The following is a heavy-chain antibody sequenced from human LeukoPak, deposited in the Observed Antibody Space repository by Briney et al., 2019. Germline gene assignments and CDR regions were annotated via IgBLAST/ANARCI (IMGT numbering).Heavy chain of an antibody. CDR3: ARRTDRAFWYLDY. CDR2: IYPGDSDT. J-gene: IGHJ4*02. V-gene: IGHV5-51*01. Sequence: RGESLKISCKGPEYSFTNYWIGWVRQMPGKGLEWMGIIYPGDSDTRYSPSFLGQVTISADKSISTAYLQWSSLKASDTAIYYCARRTDRAFWYLDYWGQGTLVTVSS. CDR1: EYSFTNYW.